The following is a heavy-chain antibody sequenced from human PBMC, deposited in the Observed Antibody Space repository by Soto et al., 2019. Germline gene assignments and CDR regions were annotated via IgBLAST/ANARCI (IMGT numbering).Heavy chain of an antibody. Sequence: GGSLRLSCAASGFTFSSYAMSWARQAPGKGLEWVSAISGSGGSTYYADSVKGRFTISRDNSKNTLYLQMNSLRAEDTAVYYCATHAAAGTRVGGYFQHWGQGTLVTVSS. CDR1: GFTFSSYA. CDR3: ATHAAAGTRVGGYFQH. V-gene: IGHV3-23*01. CDR2: ISGSGGST. D-gene: IGHD6-13*01. J-gene: IGHJ1*01.